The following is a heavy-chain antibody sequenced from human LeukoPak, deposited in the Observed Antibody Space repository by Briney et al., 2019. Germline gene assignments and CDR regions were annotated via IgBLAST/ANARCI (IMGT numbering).Heavy chain of an antibody. CDR2: INPSGGST. J-gene: IGHJ4*02. Sequence: ASVKVSCKASGYTFSGYYMHWVRQAPGQGLEWMGIINPSGGSTSYAQKFQGRVTMTRDTSTSTVYMELSSLRSEDTAVYYCARDTSARGYSYAPIDYWGQGTLVTVSS. CDR3: ARDTSARGYSYAPIDY. V-gene: IGHV1-46*01. D-gene: IGHD5-18*01. CDR1: GYTFSGYY.